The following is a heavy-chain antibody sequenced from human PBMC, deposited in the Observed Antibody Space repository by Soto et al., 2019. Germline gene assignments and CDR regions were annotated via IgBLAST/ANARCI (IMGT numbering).Heavy chain of an antibody. V-gene: IGHV1-69*13. CDR2: IIPIFGTA. J-gene: IGHJ4*02. CDR1: GGTFSSYA. CDR3: ARDRRGYSYGAPDEFDY. Sequence: SVKVSCKASGGTFSSYAISWVRQAPGQGLEWMGGIIPIFGTANYAQKFQGRVTITADESTSTAYMELSSLRSEDTAVYYCARDRRGYSYGAPDEFDYWGQGTLVTVSS. D-gene: IGHD5-18*01.